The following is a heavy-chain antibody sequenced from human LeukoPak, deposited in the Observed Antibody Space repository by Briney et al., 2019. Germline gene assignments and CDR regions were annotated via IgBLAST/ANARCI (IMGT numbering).Heavy chain of an antibody. D-gene: IGHD3-10*01. CDR3: ASYSFASGIDTFDI. CDR2: IYYIGSS. Sequence: SETLSLTCSVSGGSVSSDGHFWSWVRQHPGKGLEWIGYIYYIGSSYYIPSLRSRVTMSVDTSNNQFSLKLRSVTAADTAVYYCASYSFASGIDTFDIWGQGTMVTVSS. V-gene: IGHV4-31*03. J-gene: IGHJ3*02. CDR1: GGSVSSDGHF.